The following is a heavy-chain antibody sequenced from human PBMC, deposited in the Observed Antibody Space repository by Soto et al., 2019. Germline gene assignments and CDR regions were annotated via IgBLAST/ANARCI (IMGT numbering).Heavy chain of an antibody. V-gene: IGHV4-39*01. CDR2: IYYNGYT. D-gene: IGHD3-16*01. CDR1: GGSISSSSYY. CDR3: ARQTGVFGHYFDY. Sequence: QLRLQEAGPGLVKPSETLSLTCTVSGGSISSSSYYWGWIRQPPGKGPEWIGAIYYNGYTYYNPSLKSRVTMSVDTSKNQFSLKLSSATAADTAMYYCARQTGVFGHYFDYWGQGTLVTVSS. J-gene: IGHJ4*02.